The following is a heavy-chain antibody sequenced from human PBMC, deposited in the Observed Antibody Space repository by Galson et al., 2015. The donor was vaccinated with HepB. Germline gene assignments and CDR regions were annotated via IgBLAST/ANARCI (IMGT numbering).Heavy chain of an antibody. J-gene: IGHJ4*02. CDR2: SYYSGST. CDR1: GGSTNSGGYY. CDR3: ARGVDTSMSYPFDS. D-gene: IGHD5-18*01. V-gene: IGHV4-31*03. Sequence: TLSLTCTVSGGSTNSGGYYWSWIRQHPGKGLEWIGYSYYSGSTSYNPSLRRRVTISVDTSNNQFSLTVRSVTAADTAVYYCARGVDTSMSYPFDSWGQGTLVTVSS.